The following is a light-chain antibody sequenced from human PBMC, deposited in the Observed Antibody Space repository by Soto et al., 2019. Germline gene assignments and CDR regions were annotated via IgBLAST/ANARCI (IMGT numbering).Light chain of an antibody. J-gene: IGKJ3*01. CDR1: QTIFNY. Sequence: DIQMTQSPSSLSASLGDTVIITCRASQTIFNYLNWYQQKPGKAPKLLISAASTLQSGVPSRFSGSGSGTHFTLTIISLHPDDFATYYCQQSFTALTFGPGTKVHIK. CDR2: AAS. V-gene: IGKV1-39*01. CDR3: QQSFTALT.